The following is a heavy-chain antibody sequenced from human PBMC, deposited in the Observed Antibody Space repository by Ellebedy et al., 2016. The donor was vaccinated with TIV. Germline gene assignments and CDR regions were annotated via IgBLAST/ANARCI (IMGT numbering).Heavy chain of an antibody. V-gene: IGHV3-9*01. D-gene: IGHD6-19*01. J-gene: IGHJ4*02. Sequence: SLKISCAASEFTFDDYAMHWVRQAPGKGLEWVSGISWNSGSIGYADSVKGRFTISRDNAKNSLYLQMNSLRAEDTALYYCAKDISSSGDDCFDYWGQGTLVTVSS. CDR2: ISWNSGSI. CDR3: AKDISSSGDDCFDY. CDR1: EFTFDDYA.